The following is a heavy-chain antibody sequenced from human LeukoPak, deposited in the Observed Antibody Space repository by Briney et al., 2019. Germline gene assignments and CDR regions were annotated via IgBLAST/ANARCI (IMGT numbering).Heavy chain of an antibody. CDR3: ARVNEDIVVVPAPHWFDP. Sequence: ASAKVSCKASGYTFTSYGISWVRQAPGQGLEWMGWISAYNGNTNYAQKLQGRVTMTTDTSTSTAYMELRSLRSDDTAVYYCARVNEDIVVVPAPHWFDPWGQGTLVTVSS. D-gene: IGHD2-2*01. J-gene: IGHJ5*02. V-gene: IGHV1-18*01. CDR2: ISAYNGNT. CDR1: GYTFTSYG.